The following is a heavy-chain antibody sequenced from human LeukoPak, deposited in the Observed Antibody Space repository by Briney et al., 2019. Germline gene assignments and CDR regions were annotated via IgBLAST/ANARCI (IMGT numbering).Heavy chain of an antibody. CDR3: ASDIVATSGDF. CDR2: ITSSGSDI. J-gene: IGHJ4*02. Sequence: GGSLRLSCAASGFTFSDYYMSWIRQAPGKGLEWVSYITSSGSDIYYADSVRGRFSISRDNAKNSLFLQMNSLRVEDTATYYCASDIVATSGDFWGQGTLVSVSS. D-gene: IGHD5-12*01. CDR1: GFTFSDYY. V-gene: IGHV3-11*01.